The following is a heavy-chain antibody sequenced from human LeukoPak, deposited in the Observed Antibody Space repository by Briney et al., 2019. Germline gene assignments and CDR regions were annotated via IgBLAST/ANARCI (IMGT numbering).Heavy chain of an antibody. D-gene: IGHD2-8*02. CDR1: GFTFSSYG. V-gene: IGHV3-30*18. CDR2: ILFDGSNR. Sequence: PGRSLRLSCAASGFTFSSYGMHWVRQAPGKGPDWVSAILFDGSNRYYADSVKGRFTISRDNSKNTLYLQMNSLRAEYTAVYFCVKDARFTGSASCQPIYYCDSWGQGNLVTVSS. CDR3: VKDARFTGSASCQPIYYCDS. J-gene: IGHJ4*02.